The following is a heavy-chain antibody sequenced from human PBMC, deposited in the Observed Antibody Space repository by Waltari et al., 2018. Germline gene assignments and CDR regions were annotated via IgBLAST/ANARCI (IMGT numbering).Heavy chain of an antibody. CDR3: AREVTTVKSRFDP. Sequence: EVQLVESGGGLVQPGGSLRLSCAASGLIFSCHWMIWVRRAPGKGLEWVANIKQDGSEKSYVESVRGRFTISRDNAKNSLYLQMNSLRAEDTAVYYCAREVTTVKSRFDPWGQGTLVTVSS. V-gene: IGHV3-7*01. CDR2: IKQDGSEK. D-gene: IGHD4-17*01. CDR1: GLIFSCHW. J-gene: IGHJ5*02.